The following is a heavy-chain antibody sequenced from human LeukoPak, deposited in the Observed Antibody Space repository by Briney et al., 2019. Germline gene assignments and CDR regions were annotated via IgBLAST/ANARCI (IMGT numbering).Heavy chain of an antibody. D-gene: IGHD6-6*01. CDR2: IKQDGSEK. CDR1: ELTFSSFW. Sequence: PGGSLRLSCPASELTFSSFWLSWVRQLPGKGLKGLPNIKQDGSEKYYVDSVKGRFTISRDNAKNSLYLQMNSLRAEDTAVYYCARAEYSRIPGYFDYWGQGTLVTVSS. V-gene: IGHV3-7*04. J-gene: IGHJ4*02. CDR3: ARAEYSRIPGYFDY.